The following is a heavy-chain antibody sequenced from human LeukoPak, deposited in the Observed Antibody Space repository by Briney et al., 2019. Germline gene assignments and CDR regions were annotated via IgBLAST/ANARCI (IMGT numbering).Heavy chain of an antibody. CDR3: ARDSIGSSWYRDGMDV. Sequence: PGGSLRLSCAASGFTFSSYGMPWVRQAPGKGLEWVAVIWYDGGNKYYADSVKGRFTISRDNSKNTLYLQMNSLRAEDTAVYYCARDSIGSSWYRDGMDVWGQGTTVTVSS. CDR1: GFTFSSYG. V-gene: IGHV3-33*01. J-gene: IGHJ6*02. D-gene: IGHD6-13*01. CDR2: IWYDGGNK.